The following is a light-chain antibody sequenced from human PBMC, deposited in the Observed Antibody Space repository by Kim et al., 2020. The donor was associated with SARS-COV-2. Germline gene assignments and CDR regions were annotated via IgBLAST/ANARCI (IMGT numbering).Light chain of an antibody. CDR3: QKYSFSHA. CDR2: GAS. V-gene: IGKV3-20*01. J-gene: IGKJ5*01. Sequence: EIVLTQSPGTLSLSPGERATLSRRASKSVSSSYLAWYQQKPGQAHRLLIYGASSSATGIPDRFSGSGSGTDFTLTISRLEPEDFAVYSFQKYSFSHALGEGTRVEIK. CDR1: KSVSSSY.